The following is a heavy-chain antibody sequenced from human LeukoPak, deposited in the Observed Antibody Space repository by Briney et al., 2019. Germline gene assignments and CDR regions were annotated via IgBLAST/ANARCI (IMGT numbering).Heavy chain of an antibody. CDR3: ARDGDSGGYPSDYYYNMDV. CDR2: ISSSSSYI. J-gene: IGHJ6*03. D-gene: IGHD1-26*01. V-gene: IGHV3-21*01. CDR1: GFTFSSYS. Sequence: TGGSLRLSCAASGFTFSSYSMNWVRQAPGKGLEWVSSISSSSSYIYYADSVKGRFTISRDNAKNSLYLQMNSLRAEDTALYYCARDGDSGGYPSDYYYNMDVWGKGTTVAVSS.